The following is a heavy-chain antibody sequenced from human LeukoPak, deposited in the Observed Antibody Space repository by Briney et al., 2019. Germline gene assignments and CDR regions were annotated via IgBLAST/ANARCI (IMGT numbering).Heavy chain of an antibody. CDR3: ARRPSKYYDILTGYYRSEFDY. J-gene: IGHJ4*02. D-gene: IGHD3-9*01. CDR2: INPSGGGT. V-gene: IGHV1-46*01. Sequence: ASVKVSCKASGYTFTSYYMHWVRQAPGQGLEWMGIINPSGGGTSYAQKFQGRVTMTRNTSISTAYMELSSLRSEDTAVYYCARRPSKYYDILTGYYRSEFDYWGQGTLVTVSS. CDR1: GYTFTSYY.